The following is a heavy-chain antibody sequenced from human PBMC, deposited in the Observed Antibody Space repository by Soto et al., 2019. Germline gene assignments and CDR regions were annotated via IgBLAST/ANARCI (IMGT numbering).Heavy chain of an antibody. CDR3: ARKPMGAPVDD. J-gene: IGHJ4*02. CDR2: ISANNGNA. D-gene: IGHD3-10*01. Sequence: ASVKVSCKASGYTFTSYGISWARQAPGQGLEWVGWISANNGNAHYARKLQGRVTLTTDTSTTTAYMELRSLRSDDTATYYCARKPMGAPVDDCGQGTLVTVSS. CDR1: GYTFTSYG. V-gene: IGHV1-18*01.